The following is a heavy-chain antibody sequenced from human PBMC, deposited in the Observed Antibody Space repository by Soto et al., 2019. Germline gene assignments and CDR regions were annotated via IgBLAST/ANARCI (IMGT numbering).Heavy chain of an antibody. D-gene: IGHD2-2*01. CDR3: ASYCISASCAYWYFDL. Sequence: PGGSLRLSSAASGFTFSTYSMNWVRQAPGKGLEWVSYISSSSSTIHYADSVKGRFSISRDNGKNSLYLQMNSLRDEDTAVYYCASYCISASCAYWYFDLWGRGTLVTVSS. V-gene: IGHV3-48*02. J-gene: IGHJ2*01. CDR2: ISSSSSTI. CDR1: GFTFSTYS.